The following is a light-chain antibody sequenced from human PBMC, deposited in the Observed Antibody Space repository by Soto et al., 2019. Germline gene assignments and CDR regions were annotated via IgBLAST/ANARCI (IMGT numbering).Light chain of an antibody. CDR2: DAS. V-gene: IGKV1-5*01. CDR3: HSGA. J-gene: IGKJ5*01. CDR1: QTISSW. Sequence: DIQMTQSPSTLSGSVGDRVTITCRASQTISSWLAWYQQKPGKAPKLLTYDASTLESGVPSRFSGSGSETEFTVAISRLQADDFATCFCHSGAFGQGTRLEIK.